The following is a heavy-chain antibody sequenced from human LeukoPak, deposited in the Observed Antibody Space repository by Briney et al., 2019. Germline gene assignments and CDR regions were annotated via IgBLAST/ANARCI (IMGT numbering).Heavy chain of an antibody. CDR2: INSDGTST. Sequence: GGSLRLSCEASGFTFSAYAMSWVRQAPGKGLVWVSRINSDGTSTNYADSVKGRFTISRDNAKNTLYLQMNSLRAEDAAVYYCARVRSIVAAGTSAGYWGQGTLVTVSS. D-gene: IGHD6-13*01. J-gene: IGHJ4*02. CDR1: GFTFSAYA. V-gene: IGHV3-74*01. CDR3: ARVRSIVAAGTSAGY.